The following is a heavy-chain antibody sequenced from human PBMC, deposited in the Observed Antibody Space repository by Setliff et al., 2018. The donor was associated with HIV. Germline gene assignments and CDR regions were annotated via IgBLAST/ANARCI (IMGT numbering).Heavy chain of an antibody. V-gene: IGHV4-59*01. CDR3: ARDGPLEGSYRYYYYYMDV. CDR1: GFTFTNAW. J-gene: IGHJ6*03. D-gene: IGHD3-10*01. CDR2: IGYNGDT. Sequence: KPGGSLRLSCAASGFTFTNAWMSWVRQAPGKGLEWIGYIGYNGDTSYNPSLNSRVTLSVDRSKNQFSLKLSSVTAADTAVYYCARDGPLEGSYRYYYYYMDVWGKGTTVTIS.